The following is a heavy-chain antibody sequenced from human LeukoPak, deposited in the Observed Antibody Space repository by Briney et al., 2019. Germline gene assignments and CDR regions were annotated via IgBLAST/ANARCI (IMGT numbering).Heavy chain of an antibody. D-gene: IGHD2-15*01. V-gene: IGHV1-18*03. CDR1: GYTFTSYG. CDR3: ARDGHYCSGGSCYSVY. CDR2: ISAYNGNT. J-gene: IGHJ4*02. Sequence: ASVKVSCKASGYTFTSYGISRVRQAPGQGLEWMGWISAYNGNTNYAQKLQGRVTMTTDTSTSTAYMELRSLRSDDMAVYYCARDGHYCSGGSCYSVYWGQGTLVTVSS.